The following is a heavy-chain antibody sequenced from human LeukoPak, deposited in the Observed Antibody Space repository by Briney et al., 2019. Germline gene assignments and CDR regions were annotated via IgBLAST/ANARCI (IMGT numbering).Heavy chain of an antibody. J-gene: IGHJ4*02. Sequence: SETLSLTSAVSGGSLSSHYWSWVRQPPRKGLGWVGYIYYSGSTNYNPSLKSRVTISVDTSKNQFSLKLSSVTAADTAVYYCARRGVATDDYQGQGTLVTVSS. CDR3: ARRGVATDDY. CDR2: IYYSGST. D-gene: IGHD5-12*01. CDR1: GGSLSSHY. V-gene: IGHV4-59*11.